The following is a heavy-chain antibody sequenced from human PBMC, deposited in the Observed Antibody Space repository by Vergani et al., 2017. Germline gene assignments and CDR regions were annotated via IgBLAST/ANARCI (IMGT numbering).Heavy chain of an antibody. J-gene: IGHJ4*02. CDR2: ISSSGSTI. CDR3: ARPPHGEGIEYYFDY. Sequence: QVQLVESGGGLVKPGGSLRLSCAASGFTFSDYYLSWIRQAPGKGLEWVSYISSSGSTIYYADSVKGRFTISRDNAKNSLYRQMDSLRAEETAVYYCARPPHGEGIEYYFDYWGQGTLVTVSS. CDR1: GFTFSDYY. D-gene: IGHD3-10*01. V-gene: IGHV3-11*01.